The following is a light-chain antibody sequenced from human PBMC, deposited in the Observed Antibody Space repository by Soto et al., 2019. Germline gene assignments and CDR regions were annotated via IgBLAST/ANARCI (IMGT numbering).Light chain of an antibody. J-gene: IGKJ4*01. V-gene: IGKV3-15*01. CDR3: QQYYKWPIT. CDR1: QSISSN. CDR2: GAS. Sequence: EIVMTQSPGTLSVSPGEGATLSCRASQSISSNLAWFQQKPGQAPRLLIYGASTRATGIPARFSGSGSGTEFTLTISSLQSEDFAVYDCQQYYKWPITFGGGTKVEIK.